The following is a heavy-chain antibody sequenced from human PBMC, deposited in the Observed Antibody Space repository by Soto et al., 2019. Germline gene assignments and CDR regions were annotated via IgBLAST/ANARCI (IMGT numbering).Heavy chain of an antibody. CDR1: GFTFSSYA. J-gene: IGHJ4*02. V-gene: IGHV3-23*01. CDR2: ISGSGGST. Sequence: PGGSLRLSCAASGFTFSSYAMSWVRQAPGKGLEWVSAISGSGGSTYYADSVKGRFTISRDNSKNTLYLQMNSLRAEDTAVYYCANNYYDSSGYYCPFDSWGQGTLVTVSS. D-gene: IGHD3-22*01. CDR3: ANNYYDSSGYYCPFDS.